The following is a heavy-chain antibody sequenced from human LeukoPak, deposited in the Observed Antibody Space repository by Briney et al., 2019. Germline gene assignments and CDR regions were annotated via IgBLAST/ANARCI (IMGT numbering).Heavy chain of an antibody. V-gene: IGHV3-48*04. CDR3: AELGITMIGGV. CDR1: GFTFTNAW. CDR2: ISSSGSTI. Sequence: GGSLRLSCVASGFTFTNAWMNWVRQAPGKWLEWVSYISSSGSTIYYADSVKGRFTISRDNAKNSLYLQMNSLRAEDTAVYYCAELGITMIGGVWGKGTTVTISS. J-gene: IGHJ6*04. D-gene: IGHD3-10*02.